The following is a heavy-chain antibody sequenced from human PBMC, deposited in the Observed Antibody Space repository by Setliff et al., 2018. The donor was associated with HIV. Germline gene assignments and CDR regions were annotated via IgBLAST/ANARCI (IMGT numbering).Heavy chain of an antibody. CDR3: ARGAPYCNHGICHLFDY. D-gene: IGHD2-8*01. Sequence: LSLTCAVYGESFSGYYWSWIRQPAGKGLEWLGEINHSGRAKYNPSLRSRASISADTSKNQFSLRLTSVTAADTAVYYCARGAPYCNHGICHLFDYWGHGNLVTVSS. CDR2: INHSGRA. CDR1: GESFSGYY. V-gene: IGHV4-34*01. J-gene: IGHJ4*01.